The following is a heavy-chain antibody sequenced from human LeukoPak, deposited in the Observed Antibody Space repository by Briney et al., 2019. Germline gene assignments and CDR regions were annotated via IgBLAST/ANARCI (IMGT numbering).Heavy chain of an antibody. J-gene: IGHJ3*01. V-gene: IGHV4-59*01. CDR2: IYYSGST. D-gene: IGHD3-3*02. CDR1: GDSISSYY. CDR3: ARGVISTDAFDV. Sequence: SETLSLTCTVSGDSISSYYWSWIRQPPGKGLERIGYIYYSGSTIYNPSLKSRVTMSLDTSKNQFSLKLRSVTAADTAVYYCARGVISTDAFDVWGQGTMVTVSS.